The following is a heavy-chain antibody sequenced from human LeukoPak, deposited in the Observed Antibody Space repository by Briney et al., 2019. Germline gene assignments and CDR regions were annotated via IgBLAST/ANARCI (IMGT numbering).Heavy chain of an antibody. J-gene: IGHJ4*02. CDR2: ISSSSSTI. CDR1: GFTFSSYS. CDR3: ARAEYYDILTGYYGGYYFDY. D-gene: IGHD3-9*01. Sequence: PGGSLRLSCAASGFTFSSYSMNWVRQAPGKGLEWVSYISSSSSTIYYADSVKGRFTISRDNAKHSLYLQMNSLRAEDKAVYYCARAEYYDILTGYYGGYYFDYWGQGTLVTVSS. V-gene: IGHV3-48*01.